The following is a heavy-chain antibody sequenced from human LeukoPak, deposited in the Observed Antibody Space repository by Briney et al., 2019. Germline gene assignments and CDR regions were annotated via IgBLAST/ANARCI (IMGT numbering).Heavy chain of an antibody. V-gene: IGHV3-30*18. D-gene: IGHD5-18*01. CDR3: AKDQGIQPPNY. J-gene: IGHJ4*02. CDR1: GFTFSSYG. CDR2: ISYDGSNK. Sequence: GRSLRLSCAASGFTFSSYGMHWVRQAPGKGLEWVAVISYDGSNKYYADSVKGRFTISRDNSKNTLYLQMNSLRAEDTAVYYCAKDQGIQPPNYWGQGTLVTVSS.